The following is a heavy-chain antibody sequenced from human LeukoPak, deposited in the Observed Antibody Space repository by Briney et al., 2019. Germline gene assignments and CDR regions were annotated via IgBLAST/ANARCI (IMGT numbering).Heavy chain of an antibody. CDR3: AKDPNGDYVGAFDS. CDR1: GFTINIYA. Sequence: GGSLRLSCAPSGFTINIYAMTWVRQAPGKGLEWVSSITVNGGGISYAESVKGRFTISRDNSKNTLYLQMNSLRAEDTAVYYCAKDPNGDYVGAFDSWDQGTRVTVSS. J-gene: IGHJ3*02. V-gene: IGHV3-23*01. CDR2: ITVNGGGI. D-gene: IGHD4-17*01.